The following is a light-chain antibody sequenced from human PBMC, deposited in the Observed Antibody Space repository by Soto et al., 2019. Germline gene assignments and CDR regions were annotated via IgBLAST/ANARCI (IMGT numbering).Light chain of an antibody. CDR3: QHYNSYSEA. CDR2: KAS. V-gene: IGKV1-5*03. Sequence: DLQMTQSPSTLSGSVGDRVTITCRASQTISSWLAWYQQKPGKAPKLLIYKASTLKSGVPSRFSGSGSGTEFTLTISSLHPDDFATYYCQHYNSYSEAFGQGTKVELK. J-gene: IGKJ1*01. CDR1: QTISSW.